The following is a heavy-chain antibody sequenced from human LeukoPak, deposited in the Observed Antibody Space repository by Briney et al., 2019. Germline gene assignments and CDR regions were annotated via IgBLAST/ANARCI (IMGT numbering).Heavy chain of an antibody. D-gene: IGHD1-26*01. CDR3: ARGPGPGLYYQVDY. Sequence: PGGSLRLSCAASGFTFSSFSYWMHWVRQAPGKGLEWVSHINSDGSETRYADSVKGRFTISRDNSKNTLYLQMNSLRAEDTAVYYCARGPGPGLYYQVDYWGQGTLVTVSS. V-gene: IGHV3-74*01. J-gene: IGHJ4*02. CDR2: INSDGSET. CDR1: GFTFSSFSYW.